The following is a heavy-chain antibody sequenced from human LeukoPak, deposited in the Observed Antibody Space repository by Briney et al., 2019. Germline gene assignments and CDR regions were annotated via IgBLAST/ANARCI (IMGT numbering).Heavy chain of an antibody. Sequence: ASVKVSCKASGGTFSSYAISWVRQAPGQGLEWMGGIIPIFGTANYAQKFQGRVTITADRSTSTAYMELSSLRSEDTAVYYCARALIVVVVAASYNWFDPWGQGTLVTVSS. J-gene: IGHJ5*02. D-gene: IGHD2-15*01. V-gene: IGHV1-69*06. CDR2: IIPIFGTA. CDR1: GGTFSSYA. CDR3: ARALIVVVVAASYNWFDP.